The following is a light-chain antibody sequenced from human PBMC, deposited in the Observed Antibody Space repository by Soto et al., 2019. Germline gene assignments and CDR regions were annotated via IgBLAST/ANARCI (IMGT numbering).Light chain of an antibody. CDR3: QIWDSDSDHYV. V-gene: IGLV3-21*02. Sequence: SAVTHPPSVSAAPGRSGRVTRGGSNIVGDNVQLYQQKPGQSPVLVVYDDDVRPSGIAERFSGSNSGNTATLTISRVAAGDEADYYCQIWDSDSDHYVFGNGTKVTVL. CDR1: NIVGDN. CDR2: DDD. J-gene: IGLJ1*01.